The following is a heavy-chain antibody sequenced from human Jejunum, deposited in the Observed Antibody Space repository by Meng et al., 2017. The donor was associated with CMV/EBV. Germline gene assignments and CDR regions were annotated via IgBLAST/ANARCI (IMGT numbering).Heavy chain of an antibody. V-gene: IGHV3-23*01. CDR2: ISGTGDYT. J-gene: IGHJ4*02. D-gene: IGHD3-3*01. CDR3: ANLRFLQWSWGGVDY. CDR1: EFTFSRYA. Sequence: EFTFSRYARGWGRQAPGKGLEWVSAISGTGDYTYYADSVKGRFTVSRDNSKNTLYLQMNSLRGEDTAVYYCANLRFLQWSWGGVDYWGQGTLVTVSS.